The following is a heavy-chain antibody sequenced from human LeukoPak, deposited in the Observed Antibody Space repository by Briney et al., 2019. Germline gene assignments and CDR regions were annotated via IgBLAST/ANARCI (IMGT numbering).Heavy chain of an antibody. D-gene: IGHD6-6*01. CDR2: INPHFVAT. V-gene: IGHV1-2*06. Sequence: ASXXVSCKASGYTFTGYYMHWVRQAPGQGLDWLALINPHFVATNYSQNLHGMLTLTRDTSISTAYMELSRLRSDDTAVYSCARGGSSSADYWGQGTLVTVSS. J-gene: IGHJ4*02. CDR1: GYTFTGYY. CDR3: ARGGSSSADY.